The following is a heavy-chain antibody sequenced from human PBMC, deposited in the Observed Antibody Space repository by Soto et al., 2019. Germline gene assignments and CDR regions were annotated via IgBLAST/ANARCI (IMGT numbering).Heavy chain of an antibody. CDR2: MSHSGGA. J-gene: IGHJ3*02. CDR1: GGSISSSTNYY. V-gene: IGHV4-61*01. D-gene: IGHD5-12*01. Sequence: PSETLSLTCAVYGGSISSSTNYYWSWIRQPPGKGLEWIGEMSHSGGAHFNPSLKSRVTISVDTSKDQFSLKLSSVTAADTAVYYCATEKDEYSGYDSAFDIWGQGTMVTVSS. CDR3: ATEKDEYSGYDSAFDI.